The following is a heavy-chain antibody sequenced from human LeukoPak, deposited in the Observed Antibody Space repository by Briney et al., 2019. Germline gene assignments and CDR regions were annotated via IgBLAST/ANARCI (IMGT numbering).Heavy chain of an antibody. CDR1: GFTFEDYG. V-gene: IGHV3-20*04. J-gene: IGHJ6*02. CDR3: TRDLMDYDVSTGLHHYYMDV. Sequence: GGSLRLSCEASGFTFEDYGMTWVRQRPGKGLEYVCEINWNGDNPVYENSLRGRFTISRDNAKNSVYLQMSSLRVDDTAVYYCTRDLMDYDVSTGLHHYYMDVWGQGTTVTVSS. D-gene: IGHD3-9*01. CDR2: INWNGDNP.